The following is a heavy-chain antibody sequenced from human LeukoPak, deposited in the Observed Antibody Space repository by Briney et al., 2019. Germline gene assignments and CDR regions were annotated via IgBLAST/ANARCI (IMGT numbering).Heavy chain of an antibody. Sequence: GRSLRLSCAASGFTFSSYAMHWVRQAPGKGLQWVAVIWYDGSNKYYADSVKGRFTISRDNSENTLYLQMNSLRAEDTAVYYCAKDLTGYNFYYYDMDVWGQGTTVTVSS. J-gene: IGHJ6*02. D-gene: IGHD3-9*01. V-gene: IGHV3-33*06. CDR3: AKDLTGYNFYYYDMDV. CDR2: IWYDGSNK. CDR1: GFTFSSYA.